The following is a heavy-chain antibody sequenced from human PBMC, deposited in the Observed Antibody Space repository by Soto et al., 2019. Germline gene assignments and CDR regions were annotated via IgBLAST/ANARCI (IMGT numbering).Heavy chain of an antibody. V-gene: IGHV4-31*03. D-gene: IGHD6-6*01. J-gene: IGHJ4*02. CDR1: GGSISSGGYY. Sequence: QVQLQESGPGLVKPSRTLSLTCTVSGGSISSGGYYWSWIRQHPGKGLEWIGYIYYSGSTYYNPSLKSRVTISVDTSKNQFSLKLSSVTAADTAVYYCARDGLGAARLPTYWGQGTLVTVSS. CDR3: ARDGLGAARLPTY. CDR2: IYYSGST.